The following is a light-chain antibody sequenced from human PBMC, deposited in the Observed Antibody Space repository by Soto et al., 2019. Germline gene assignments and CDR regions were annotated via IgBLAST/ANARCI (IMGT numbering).Light chain of an antibody. J-gene: IGKJ1*01. CDR2: GAS. CDR3: QQYQNLWT. Sequence: EIVLTQSPGTLSLSPGERATLSCRASQSVPSTYLAWYQQKPGQAPRLLIYGASSRATGIPARFSGSGSGTEFTPTISGLQSEDFALYYCQQYQNLWTFGQGTKVDIK. V-gene: IGKV3-20*01. CDR1: QSVPSTY.